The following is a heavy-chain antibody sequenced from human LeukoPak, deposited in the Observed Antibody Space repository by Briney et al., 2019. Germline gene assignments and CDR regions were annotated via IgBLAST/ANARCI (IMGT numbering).Heavy chain of an antibody. D-gene: IGHD3-22*01. CDR3: ARAYDYYDSGDAFDI. J-gene: IGHJ3*02. CDR2: IYTSGST. V-gene: IGHV4-4*07. Sequence: SETLSLTCTVSGGSISSYYWSWIRQPAGKGLEWIGRIYTSGSTNYNPSLKSRVTMSVDTSKNQFSLKLSSVTAADTAVYYRARAYDYYDSGDAFDIWGQGTMVTVSS. CDR1: GGSISSYY.